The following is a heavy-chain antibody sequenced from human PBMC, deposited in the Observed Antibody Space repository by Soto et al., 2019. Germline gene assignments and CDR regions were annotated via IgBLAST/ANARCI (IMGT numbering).Heavy chain of an antibody. CDR1: GYTFTNYW. Sequence: GESLKISCKGSGYTFTNYWIGWVRQMPGKGLEWMGIIYPGDSDTKYNPSFQGQVTISADKSITTTYLQWSSLKASDTAIYYCAASIFYYGMDVRGQGTTVTVSS. V-gene: IGHV5-51*01. CDR2: IYPGDSDT. J-gene: IGHJ6*02. CDR3: AASIFYYGMDV.